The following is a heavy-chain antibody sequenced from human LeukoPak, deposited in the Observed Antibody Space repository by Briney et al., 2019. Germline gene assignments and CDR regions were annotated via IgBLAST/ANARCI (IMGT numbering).Heavy chain of an antibody. CDR1: GFTFSSYS. V-gene: IGHV3-21*01. CDR2: ISSSSSYI. CDR3: ARDHKGYGSGSYLGSFMDV. J-gene: IGHJ6*04. Sequence: GGSLRLSCAASGFTFSSYSMNWVRQAPGKGLEWVSSISSSSSYIYYADSVKGRFTISRDNAKNSLYLQMNSLRAEDTAVYYCARDHKGYGSGSYLGSFMDVWGKGTTVTISS. D-gene: IGHD3-10*01.